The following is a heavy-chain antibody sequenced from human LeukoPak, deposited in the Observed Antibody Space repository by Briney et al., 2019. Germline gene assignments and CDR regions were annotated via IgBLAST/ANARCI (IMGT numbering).Heavy chain of an antibody. CDR1: GYTFTDYY. Sequence: ASVKVTXKVSGYTFTDYYMHWVQQAPGKGLEWMGLVDPEDGETIYAEKFQGRVTITADTSTDTAYMELSSLRSEDTAVYYCATVNSGSFEGVDYWGQGTLVTVSS. D-gene: IGHD1-26*01. V-gene: IGHV1-69-2*01. CDR3: ATVNSGSFEGVDY. CDR2: VDPEDGET. J-gene: IGHJ4*02.